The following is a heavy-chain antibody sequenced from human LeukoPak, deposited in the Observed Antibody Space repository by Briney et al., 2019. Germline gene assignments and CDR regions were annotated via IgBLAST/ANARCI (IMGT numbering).Heavy chain of an antibody. J-gene: IGHJ4*02. CDR2: IYYSGTT. D-gene: IGHD3-16*01. V-gene: IGHV4-39*01. CDR1: GGSISSKYYY. CDR3: ARRGDY. Sequence: SETLSFTCTVSGGSISSKYYYWGWIRQPPGKGLEWIGSIYYSGTTYYNPSLRSRVTISIDTSKNQFSLRLSSVTAADTAVYYCARRGDYWGQGTLVTVSS.